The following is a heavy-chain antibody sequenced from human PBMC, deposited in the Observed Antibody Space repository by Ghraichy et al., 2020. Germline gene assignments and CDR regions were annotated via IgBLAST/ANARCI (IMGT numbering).Heavy chain of an antibody. J-gene: IGHJ6*02. V-gene: IGHV3-23*01. CDR1: GFTFSSYA. Sequence: GGSLRLSCAAPGFTFSSYAMSWVRQAPGKGLEWVSAISGSGGSTYYADSVKGRSTISRDNSKNTLFLQMNSLRAEDTAVYYCAKELVVTPYYYYYGMDVWGQGTTVTVSS. CDR2: ISGSGGST. D-gene: IGHD2-21*02. CDR3: AKELVVTPYYYYYGMDV.